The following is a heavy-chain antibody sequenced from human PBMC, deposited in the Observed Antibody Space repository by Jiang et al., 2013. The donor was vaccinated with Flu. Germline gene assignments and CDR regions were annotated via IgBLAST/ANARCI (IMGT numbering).Heavy chain of an antibody. CDR3: ARSTVTNGWDYYYGMDV. Sequence: GSGLVKPSQTLSLTCAVSGGSISSGGYSWSWIRQPPGKGLEWIGYIYHSGSTYYNPSLKSRVTISVDRSKNQFSLKLSSVTAADTAVYYCARSTVTNGWDYYYGMDVWGQGTTVT. J-gene: IGHJ6*02. D-gene: IGHD4-17*01. V-gene: IGHV4-30-2*01. CDR2: IYHSGST. CDR1: GGSISSGGYS.